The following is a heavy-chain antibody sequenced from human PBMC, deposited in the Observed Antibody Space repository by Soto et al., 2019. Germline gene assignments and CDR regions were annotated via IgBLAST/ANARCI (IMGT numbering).Heavy chain of an antibody. D-gene: IGHD3-3*01. CDR1: GGSISSYY. Sequence: QVQLQESGPGLVKPSETLSLTCTVSGGSISSYYWSWIRQPPGKGLEWIGYIYYSGSTNYNPSLKSRVTISVDTPKNQFSLKLSSVTAADTAVYYCARVLFGRGNWFDPWGQGTLVTVSS. CDR3: ARVLFGRGNWFDP. CDR2: IYYSGST. V-gene: IGHV4-59*01. J-gene: IGHJ5*02.